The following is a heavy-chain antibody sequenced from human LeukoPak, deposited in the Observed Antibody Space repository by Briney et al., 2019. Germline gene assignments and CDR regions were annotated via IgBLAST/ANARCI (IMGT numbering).Heavy chain of an antibody. CDR2: IYQSGST. D-gene: IGHD2-2*01. V-gene: IGHV4-38-2*01. CDR1: GYSITTGRY. Sequence: SETLSLTCAVSGYSITTGRYWGWIRQPPGKGLEWIGSIYQSGSTYYNPSLKSRVTISVDKSKNQFSLNLRSVTAPDTAVYYYARSLSTAGIDYWGQGILVTVSS. CDR3: ARSLSTAGIDY. J-gene: IGHJ4*02.